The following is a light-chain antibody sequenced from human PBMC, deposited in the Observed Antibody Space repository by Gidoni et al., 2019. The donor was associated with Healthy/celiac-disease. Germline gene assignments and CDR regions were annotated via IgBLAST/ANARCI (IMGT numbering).Light chain of an antibody. V-gene: IGKV1-39*01. Sequence: DIQMIPTPSSLSASVGDRVTITCRASQSISSYLNWYQQKPGKAPKLLIYAASSLQSGVPSRFSGSGSGTDFTLTISSLQPEDFATYYCQQSYSTPLTFGGXTKVEIK. CDR2: AAS. J-gene: IGKJ4*01. CDR1: QSISSY. CDR3: QQSYSTPLT.